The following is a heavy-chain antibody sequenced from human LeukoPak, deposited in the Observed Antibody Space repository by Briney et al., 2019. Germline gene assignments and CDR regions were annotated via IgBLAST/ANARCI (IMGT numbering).Heavy chain of an antibody. CDR3: AREHKMTVTGTRGSAFDY. D-gene: IGHD6-19*01. CDR2: ISYDGGDK. J-gene: IGHJ4*02. Sequence: PGGSLRLSCAASGFTFSRSGMHWVRQAPGKGLEWVAFISYDGGDKCHADSVKGRFTISRDNSKNTLYLQMNSLRAEDTDVYYCAREHKMTVTGTRGSAFDYWGQGTLVTISS. V-gene: IGHV3-30*02. CDR1: GFTFSRSG.